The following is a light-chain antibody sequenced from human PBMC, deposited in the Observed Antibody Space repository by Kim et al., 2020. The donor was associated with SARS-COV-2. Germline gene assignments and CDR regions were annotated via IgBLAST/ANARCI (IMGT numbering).Light chain of an antibody. CDR3: QQYNNWPLT. J-gene: IGKJ4*01. CDR1: QSVSSN. Sequence: VSPGERAARSCRASQSVSSNVAWYQQTPGQAPRLLIYGASTRATGIPARFRGSGSGTEFTLTISSLQSEDCAVYYCQQYNNWPLTFGGGTKVDIK. V-gene: IGKV3-15*01. CDR2: GAS.